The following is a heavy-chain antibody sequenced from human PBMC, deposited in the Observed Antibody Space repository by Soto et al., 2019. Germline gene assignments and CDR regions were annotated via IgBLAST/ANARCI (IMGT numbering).Heavy chain of an antibody. Sequence: QVQLVQSGAEVKKPGASVKVSCKASGYTFTSYAMHWVRQAPGQRLEWMGWINAGNGNTKYSQKFQARVTITRDTSAPTSYMELSSLRSEDTAVYYCARLRDSSGWYLGYWGPGTLVTVSS. J-gene: IGHJ4*02. CDR1: GYTFTSYA. V-gene: IGHV1-3*01. CDR2: INAGNGNT. CDR3: ARLRDSSGWYLGY. D-gene: IGHD6-19*01.